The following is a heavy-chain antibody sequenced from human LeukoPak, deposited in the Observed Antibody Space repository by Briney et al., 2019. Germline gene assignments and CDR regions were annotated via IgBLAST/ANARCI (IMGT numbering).Heavy chain of an antibody. CDR1: GFTFNGYS. V-gene: IGHV3-21*01. J-gene: IGHJ4*02. CDR2: ISTSSSYI. Sequence: GGSLRLSCTASGFTFNGYSMNWVRQAPGKGLEWVSSISTSSSYIYYADSVKGRFTISRNNPKNSLYLQMNSLTAEDTAVYYCARDGTDGYNLVYYFDYWGQGTLVTVSS. D-gene: IGHD5-24*01. CDR3: ARDGTDGYNLVYYFDY.